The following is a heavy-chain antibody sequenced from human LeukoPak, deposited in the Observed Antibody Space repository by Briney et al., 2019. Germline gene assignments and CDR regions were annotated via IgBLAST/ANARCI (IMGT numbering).Heavy chain of an antibody. CDR1: GGSFSGYY. Sequence: SETLSLTCAVYGGSFSGYYWSWIRQPPGKGLEWIGYIYYSGSTNYNPSLKSRVTISVDTSKNQFSLKLSSVTAADTAVYYCARALLGYCSSTSCYGEGYYYYYMDVWGKGTTVTISS. CDR2: IYYSGST. D-gene: IGHD2-2*01. V-gene: IGHV4-59*01. J-gene: IGHJ6*03. CDR3: ARALLGYCSSTSCYGEGYYYYYMDV.